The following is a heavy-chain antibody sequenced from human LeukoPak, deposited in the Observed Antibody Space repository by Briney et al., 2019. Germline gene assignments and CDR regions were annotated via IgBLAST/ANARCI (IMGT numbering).Heavy chain of an antibody. CDR2: INPNSGGT. CDR3: ARERQNGLDV. D-gene: IGHD6-25*01. CDR1: GYTFSDYY. Sequence: ASVKVSCQASGYTFSDYYMHWLRQAPGQGLEWMGWINPNSGGTNYAQKFQGWVTMTRDTSITTAYMELSSPRSDDTAIYYCARERQNGLDVWGQGTTVTVSS. V-gene: IGHV1-2*04. J-gene: IGHJ6*02.